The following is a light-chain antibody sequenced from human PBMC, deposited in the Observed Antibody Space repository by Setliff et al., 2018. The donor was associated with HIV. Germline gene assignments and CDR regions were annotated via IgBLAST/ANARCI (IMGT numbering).Light chain of an antibody. J-gene: IGLJ2*01. Sequence: QSALTQPASVSGSPGQSITISCTGSSSDVGLYNLVSWYQQHPGKAPKRIIYEVSKWPSGVSGRFSGSKSGNTASLTISGLRAEDEADYYCYSYGGDTIRLFGGGTKVTVL. CDR1: SSDVGLYNL. CDR2: EVS. CDR3: YSYGGDTIRL. V-gene: IGLV2-23*02.